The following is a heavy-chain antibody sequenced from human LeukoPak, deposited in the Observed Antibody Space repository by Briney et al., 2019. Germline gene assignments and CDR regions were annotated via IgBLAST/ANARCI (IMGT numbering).Heavy chain of an antibody. CDR3: ARLDEYSSSSRYYGMDV. D-gene: IGHD6-6*01. CDR2: IIPIFGTA. J-gene: IGHJ6*02. V-gene: IGHV1-69*13. Sequence: SVKVSCKASGGTFSSYAISWVRQAPGQGLEWMGGIIPIFGTANYAQKFQGRVTITADESTSTAYMELSSLRTEDTAVYYCARLDEYSSSSRYYGMDVWGQGTTVTVSS. CDR1: GGTFSSYA.